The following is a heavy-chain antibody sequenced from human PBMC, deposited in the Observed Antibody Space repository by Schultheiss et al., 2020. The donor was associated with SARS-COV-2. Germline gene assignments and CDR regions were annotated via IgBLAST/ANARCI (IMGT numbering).Heavy chain of an antibody. V-gene: IGHV4-4*07. Sequence: SETLSLTCTVSGGSISSYYWSWIRQPAGKGLEWIGRIYTSGSTNYNPSLKSRVTMSVDTSKNQFSLKLSSVTAADTAVYYCARVGIAAAGKPDGMDVWGQGTTVTVSS. J-gene: IGHJ6*02. D-gene: IGHD6-13*01. CDR2: IYTSGST. CDR1: GGSISSYY. CDR3: ARVGIAAAGKPDGMDV.